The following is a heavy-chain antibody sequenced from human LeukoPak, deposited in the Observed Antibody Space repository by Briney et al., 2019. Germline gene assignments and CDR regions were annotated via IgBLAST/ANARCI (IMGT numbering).Heavy chain of an antibody. V-gene: IGHV3-33*01. CDR1: GFTFSSYG. D-gene: IGHD3-10*01. J-gene: IGHJ5*02. CDR2: IWYDGSNK. Sequence: PGRSLRLSCAAPGFTFSSYGMHWVRQAPGKGLEWVAVIWYDGSNKYYADSVKGRFTISRDNSKNTLYLQMNSLRAEDTAVYYCARDRISMVRGVGDWFDPWGQGTLVTVSS. CDR3: ARDRISMVRGVGDWFDP.